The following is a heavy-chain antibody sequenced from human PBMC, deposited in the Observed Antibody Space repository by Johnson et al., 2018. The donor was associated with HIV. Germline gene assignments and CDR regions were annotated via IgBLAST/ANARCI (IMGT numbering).Heavy chain of an antibody. V-gene: IGHV3-30*03. J-gene: IGHJ3*02. CDR2: ISYHGSDT. Sequence: QVQLVESGGDVVQPGRSLRLSCAAFGFDFNTHNIHWVRQAPGKGLEWVTLISYHGSDTYYADSVQGRFTISRDNSRNMVYLEMNSLRTEDTAVYYCARGLKGAVDIWGQGKRVTVSA. CDR3: ARGLKGAVDI. CDR1: GFDFNTHN.